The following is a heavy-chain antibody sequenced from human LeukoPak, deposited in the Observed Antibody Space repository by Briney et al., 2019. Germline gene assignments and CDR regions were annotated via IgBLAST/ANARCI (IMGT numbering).Heavy chain of an antibody. J-gene: IGHJ4*02. D-gene: IGHD6-19*01. CDR3: AKEAVAGTLDH. CDR2: IYSGGST. Sequence: GGSLRLSCAASGFTVDSNYMTWVRQAPGKGLEWVSVIYSGGSTYYADSVKDRFTISRDNSKNTLHLQMNSLRAEDTAVYYCAKEAVAGTLDHWGQGTLVTVSS. V-gene: IGHV3-66*01. CDR1: GFTVDSNY.